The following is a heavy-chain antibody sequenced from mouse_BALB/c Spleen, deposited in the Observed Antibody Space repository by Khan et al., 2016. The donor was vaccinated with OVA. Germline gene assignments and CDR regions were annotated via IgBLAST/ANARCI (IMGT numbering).Heavy chain of an antibody. J-gene: IGHJ4*01. V-gene: IGHV1-4*01. Sequence: QVQLKQSGAELARPGASVKMSCKASGYTFTSHTMHWVKQRPGQGLEWIGYINPRSGYTNYHQKFNDQATLPADKSSSTDYRQMSRLTSDESAVYYCARRTTEYAMDYWGQGTSGTVSS. CDR3: ARRTTEYAMDY. CDR1: GYTFTSHT. CDR2: INPRSGYT. D-gene: IGHD2-14*01.